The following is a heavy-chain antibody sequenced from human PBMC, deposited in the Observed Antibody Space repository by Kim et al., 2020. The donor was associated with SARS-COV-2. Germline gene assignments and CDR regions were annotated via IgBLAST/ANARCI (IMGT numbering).Heavy chain of an antibody. V-gene: IGHV4-39*01. J-gene: IGHJ4*02. CDR1: GGSISSSSYY. Sequence: SETLSLTCTVSGGSISSSSYYWGWIRQPPGKGLEWIGSIYYSGSTYYNPSLKSRVTISVDTSKNQFSLKLSSVTAADTAVYYCASRVYYYDSSGYYYTGTWPYFDYWGQGTLVTVS. D-gene: IGHD3-22*01. CDR2: IYYSGST. CDR3: ASRVYYYDSSGYYYTGTWPYFDY.